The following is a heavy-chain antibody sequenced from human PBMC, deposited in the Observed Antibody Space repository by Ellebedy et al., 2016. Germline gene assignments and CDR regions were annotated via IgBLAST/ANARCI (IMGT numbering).Heavy chain of an antibody. CDR1: GFTFSSHW. V-gene: IGHV3-7*01. CDR3: ARERVGIGHWYFDV. D-gene: IGHD2-21*01. Sequence: GESLKISCEVSGFTFSSHWMSWVRQAPGKGPEWLANIKRDSSETYYLDSVKGRFTISREDAKNSVYLQMNNLRVGDTAVYYCARERVGIGHWYFDVWGRGTLVTVSS. CDR2: IKRDSSET. J-gene: IGHJ2*01.